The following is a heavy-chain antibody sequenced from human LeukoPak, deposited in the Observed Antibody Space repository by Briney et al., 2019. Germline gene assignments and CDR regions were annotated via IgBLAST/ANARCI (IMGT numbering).Heavy chain of an antibody. V-gene: IGHV3-53*01. D-gene: IGHD6-13*01. CDR2: IYSCGST. CDR1: GFTFSSNY. J-gene: IGHJ6*02. Sequence: GGSLRLSCAASGFTFSSNYMSWVRQAPGKGLEWVSVIYSCGSTYYADSVKGRFTISRDNSKNTVYLQMSSLRVDDTAVYYCAKAASSSWPSYYYGMDVWGQGTTITVSS. CDR3: AKAASSSWPSYYYGMDV.